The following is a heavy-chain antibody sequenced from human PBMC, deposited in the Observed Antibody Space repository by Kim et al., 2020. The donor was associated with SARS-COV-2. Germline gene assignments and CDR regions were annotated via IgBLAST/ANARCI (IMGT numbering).Heavy chain of an antibody. D-gene: IGHD6-19*01. J-gene: IGHJ4*02. CDR2: IYYSGST. V-gene: IGHV4-59*13. Sequence: SETLSLTCTVSGGSISSYYWSWIRQPPGKGLEWIGYIYYSGSTNYNPSLKSRVTISVDTSKNQFSLKLSSVTAADTAVYYCARAHSGWRNNFDYWGQGTLVTVSS. CDR1: GGSISSYY. CDR3: ARAHSGWRNNFDY.